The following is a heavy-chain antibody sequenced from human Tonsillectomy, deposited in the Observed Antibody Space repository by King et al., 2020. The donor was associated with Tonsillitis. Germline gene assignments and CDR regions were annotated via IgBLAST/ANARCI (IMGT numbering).Heavy chain of an antibody. Sequence: VQLQESGPGLVKPSETLSLTCTVSGGSISSYYWSWIRQPPGKGLEWIGYIYYSGSTNYNPSLKSRVTISVNTSKNQFSLKLSSVTAADTAVYYCARLNDFWSGDPFDYWGQGTLVTVSS. CDR1: GGSISSYY. CDR3: ARLNDFWSGDPFDY. CDR2: IYYSGST. V-gene: IGHV4-59*08. D-gene: IGHD3-3*01. J-gene: IGHJ4*02.